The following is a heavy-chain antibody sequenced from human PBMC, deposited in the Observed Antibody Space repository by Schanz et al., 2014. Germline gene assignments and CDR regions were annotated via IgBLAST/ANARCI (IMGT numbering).Heavy chain of an antibody. V-gene: IGHV1-2*06. CDR2: INPNSGGT. Sequence: QAQLVQSGADVKKPGASVKVSCKASGYTFTGYSMHWVRQAPGQGLEWMGRINPNSGGTNYAQKFQGRVTMTRDTSISTVYMELTRLTFDDTAIYYCARDSDVSKYNLFDSWGQGTLVTVSS. CDR1: GYTFTGYS. J-gene: IGHJ5*01. CDR3: ARDSDVSKYNLFDS.